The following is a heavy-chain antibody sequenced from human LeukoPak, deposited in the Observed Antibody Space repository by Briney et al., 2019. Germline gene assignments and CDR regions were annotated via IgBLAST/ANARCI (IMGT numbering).Heavy chain of an antibody. V-gene: IGHV3-23*01. D-gene: IGHD6-13*01. CDR3: AKGWPIAGDIKDWFDS. Sequence: PGGSLRLSCGASGFSFSSYAMSWVRQAPGKGPEWVSAISATGDSTYYADSVKGRLTISRDNSKSTLDLQMNSLRAEDTAVYYCAKGWPIAGDIKDWFDSWGREPWSPSLQ. CDR1: GFSFSSYA. J-gene: IGHJ5*01. CDR2: ISATGDST.